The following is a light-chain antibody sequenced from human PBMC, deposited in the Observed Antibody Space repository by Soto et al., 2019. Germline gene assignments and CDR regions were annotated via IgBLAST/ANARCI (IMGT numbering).Light chain of an antibody. CDR1: QSVVYSDGNTY. CDR3: MQGTHWPYT. J-gene: IGKJ2*01. CDR2: KVS. V-gene: IGKV2-30*01. Sequence: DVVMTQSPLSLPVTPGQPASISSRSSQSVVYSDGNTYLNWFHQRPGQSPRRLIYKVSDRDSGVPDRFSGSGSGTDFTLKISRVEAEDVGVYYCMQGTHWPYTFGQGTKLEIK.